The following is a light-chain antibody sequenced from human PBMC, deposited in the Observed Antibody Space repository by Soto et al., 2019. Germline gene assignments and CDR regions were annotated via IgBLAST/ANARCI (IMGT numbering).Light chain of an antibody. Sequence: DIQMTQSPSSLSASVADRVTITCRSSQSISSYLNWYQQKPGKAPKLLIYAASSLQSGVQSRFSGSGSGTDFTLTISSLQPEDFATYYCQQSYSTPPGYTFGQGTKLEIK. J-gene: IGKJ2*01. V-gene: IGKV1-39*01. CDR1: QSISSY. CDR2: AAS. CDR3: QQSYSTPPGYT.